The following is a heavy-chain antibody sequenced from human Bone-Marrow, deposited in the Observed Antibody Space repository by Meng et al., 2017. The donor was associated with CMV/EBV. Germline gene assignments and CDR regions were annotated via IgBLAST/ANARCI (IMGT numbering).Heavy chain of an antibody. Sequence: GESLKISCAASGFSFSDYGINWVRQAPGKGLEWVSSISPRGTYIFYADSLKGRFTISRDNAKSSLYLQMNSLRAEDTALYYCARDGGAWQHDRGYFDYWGQGTLVTVSS. V-gene: IGHV3-21*01. D-gene: IGHD3-16*01. CDR1: GFSFSDYG. J-gene: IGHJ4*02. CDR2: ISPRGTYI. CDR3: ARDGGAWQHDRGYFDY.